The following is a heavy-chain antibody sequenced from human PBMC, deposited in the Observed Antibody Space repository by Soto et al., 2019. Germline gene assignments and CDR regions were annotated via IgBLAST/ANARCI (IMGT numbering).Heavy chain of an antibody. J-gene: IGHJ4*02. D-gene: IGHD6-19*01. V-gene: IGHV4-39*01. CDR2: IYYSGST. Sequence: SETLSLTCTVSGGSISSSSYYWGWIRQPPGKGLEWIGSIYYSGSTYYNPSLKSRVTISVDTSKNQFSLKLSSVTAADTAVYYCARHGRSEGSGWPIYYWGQGTLVTVSS. CDR1: GGSISSSSYY. CDR3: ARHGRSEGSGWPIYY.